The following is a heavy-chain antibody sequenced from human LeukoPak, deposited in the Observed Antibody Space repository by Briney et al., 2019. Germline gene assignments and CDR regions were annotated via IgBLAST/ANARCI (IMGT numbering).Heavy chain of an antibody. CDR2: MYHSGSP. V-gene: IGHV4-38-2*02. D-gene: IGHD6-6*01. Sequence: SETLSLTCTVSGFSITSGYYWGWIRQPPGKGLEWIGSMYHSGSPFYNPSLKSRVTISVDTSKNQFSLKLSSVTAADTAVYYCARGHGSSNDPEFDYWGQGTLVTVSS. CDR3: ARGHGSSNDPEFDY. J-gene: IGHJ4*02. CDR1: GFSITSGYY.